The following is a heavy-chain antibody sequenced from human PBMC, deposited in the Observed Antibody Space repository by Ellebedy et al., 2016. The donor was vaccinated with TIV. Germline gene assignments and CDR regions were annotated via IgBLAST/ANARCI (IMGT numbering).Heavy chain of an antibody. Sequence: SVKVSCXASGGTFSSYAISWVRQAPGQGLEWMGGIIPIFGTANYAQKFQGRVTITADESTSTAYMELSSLRSEDTAVYYCARAWIVATIYKDPRYYFDYWGQGTLVTVSS. D-gene: IGHD5-12*01. J-gene: IGHJ4*02. CDR1: GGTFSSYA. CDR3: ARAWIVATIYKDPRYYFDY. V-gene: IGHV1-69*13. CDR2: IIPIFGTA.